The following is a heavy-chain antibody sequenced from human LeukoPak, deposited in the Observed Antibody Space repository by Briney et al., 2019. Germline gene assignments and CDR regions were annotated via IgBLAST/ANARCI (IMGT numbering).Heavy chain of an antibody. Sequence: SQTLSLTCSLSLDSVSSNTAAWNWIRQSPSRGLEWLGRTYYRSKWSNDYAVSVKSRITINPDTSKNQFPLQLNSVTPEDTAVYYCASGGSGSYFYWGQGTLVTVSS. J-gene: IGHJ4*02. CDR3: ASGGSGSYFY. D-gene: IGHD3-10*01. CDR2: TYYRSKWSN. V-gene: IGHV6-1*01. CDR1: LDSVSSNTAA.